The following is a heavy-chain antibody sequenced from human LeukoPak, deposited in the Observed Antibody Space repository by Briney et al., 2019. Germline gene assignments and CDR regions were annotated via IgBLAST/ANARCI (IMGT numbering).Heavy chain of an antibody. CDR1: GFTFSSYG. J-gene: IGHJ4*02. CDR2: ISYDGSNK. Sequence: GGSLRLSCAASGFTFSSYGMHWVRQAPGKGLEWVAVISYDGSNKYYADSVKGRFTISRDNSKNTLYLQMNSLRAEDTAVYYSAKDLENLMVSSPDYWGQGTLVTVSS. CDR3: AKDLENLMVSSPDY. V-gene: IGHV3-30*18. D-gene: IGHD2-8*01.